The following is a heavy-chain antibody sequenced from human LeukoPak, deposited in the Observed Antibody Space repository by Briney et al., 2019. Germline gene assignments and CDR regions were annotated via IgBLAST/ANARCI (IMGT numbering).Heavy chain of an antibody. J-gene: IGHJ4*02. CDR2: FDPEDGET. D-gene: IGHD2-2*01. V-gene: IGHV1-24*01. CDR1: GYTLTELS. Sequence: ASVKVSCKVSGYTLTELSMHWVRQAPGKGLEWMGGFDPEDGETIYAQKFQGRVTMTEDTSTDTAYMELSSLRSEDTAVYYCARDHSSTSFCDYWGQGTLVTVSS. CDR3: ARDHSSTSFCDY.